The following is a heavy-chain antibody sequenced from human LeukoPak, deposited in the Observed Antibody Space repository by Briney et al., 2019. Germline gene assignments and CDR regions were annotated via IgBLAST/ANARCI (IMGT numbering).Heavy chain of an antibody. D-gene: IGHD1-26*01. V-gene: IGHV4-30-4*08. Sequence: SQTLSLTCTVSGGSISTGGYYWSWIRQHPEKGLEWIGYIYYSGSTYYNPSLKSRVTISVDTSKNQFSLKLSSVTAADTAVYYCARGWREPTYYYYGMDVWGQGTTVTVSS. CDR2: IYYSGST. J-gene: IGHJ6*02. CDR1: GGSISTGGYY. CDR3: ARGWREPTYYYYGMDV.